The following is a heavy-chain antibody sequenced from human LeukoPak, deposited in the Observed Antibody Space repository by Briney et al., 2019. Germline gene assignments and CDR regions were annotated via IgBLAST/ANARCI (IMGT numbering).Heavy chain of an antibody. J-gene: IGHJ4*02. D-gene: IGHD2-15*01. Sequence: PSETLSLTCTVSGVSISGYYWNWIRQPPGKGLEWIGYIYYSGSTNYNPSLKSRVTMSLDTSKNQFSLKLSSVTAADTAVYHCARDSGSNFDYWGQETLVTVSS. CDR1: GVSISGYY. V-gene: IGHV4-59*01. CDR2: IYYSGST. CDR3: ARDSGSNFDY.